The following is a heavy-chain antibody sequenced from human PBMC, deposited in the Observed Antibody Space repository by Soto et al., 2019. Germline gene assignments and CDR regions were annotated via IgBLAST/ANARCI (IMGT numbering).Heavy chain of an antibody. CDR3: ARDLREGYDSSGYYYYYYGMDV. CDR2: IYYSGST. V-gene: IGHV4-31*03. D-gene: IGHD3-22*01. CDR1: GGSISSGGYY. J-gene: IGHJ6*02. Sequence: QVQLQESGPGLVKPSQTLSLTCTVSGGSISSGGYYWSWIRQHPGKGLEWIGYIYYSGSTYYNPSLKSRVTISVDTSKNPFYLKLSSVTAADTAVYYCARDLREGYDSSGYYYYYYGMDVWGQGTTVTVSS.